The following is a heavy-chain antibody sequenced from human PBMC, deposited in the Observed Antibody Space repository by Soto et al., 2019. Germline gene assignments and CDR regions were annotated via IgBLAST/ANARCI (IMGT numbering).Heavy chain of an antibody. V-gene: IGHV3-30*18. CDR1: GFTFSSYG. CDR3: AKVWGPGYFDY. D-gene: IGHD3-16*01. Sequence: QVQLVESGGGVVQPGRSLRLSCAASGFTFSSYGMHWVRQAPGKGLEWVAVISYDGSNKYYADSVKGRFTISRDNSKNTRYLQMNSLRAEDTAVYYCAKVWGPGYFDYWGQGTLVTVSS. J-gene: IGHJ4*02. CDR2: ISYDGSNK.